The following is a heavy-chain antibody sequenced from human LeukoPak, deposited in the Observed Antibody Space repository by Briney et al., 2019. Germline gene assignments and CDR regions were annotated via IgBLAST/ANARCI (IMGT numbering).Heavy chain of an antibody. CDR3: ARERYGYLYYFDY. CDR1: GGTFSSYS. J-gene: IGHJ4*02. Sequence: ASVKGSCKASGGTFSSYSISWGRQAPGQGLEWVGGIIPLFCTANYPQKFQGRGTITPDESTSTAYMELSSLRSEDTAVYYCARERYGYLYYFDYWGQGTLVTVSS. V-gene: IGHV1-69*13. D-gene: IGHD5-18*01. CDR2: IIPLFCTA.